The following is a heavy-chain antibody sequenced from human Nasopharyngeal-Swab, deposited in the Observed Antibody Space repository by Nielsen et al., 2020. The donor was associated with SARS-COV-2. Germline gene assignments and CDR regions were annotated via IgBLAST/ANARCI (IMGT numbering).Heavy chain of an antibody. CDR1: GFTFSSYA. V-gene: IGHV3-23*01. J-gene: IGHJ6*03. CDR2: ISSSGGST. CDR3: ARANVVVPAASYYYYMDV. D-gene: IGHD2-2*01. Sequence: GGSLRLSCAASGFTFSSYAMTWVRQAPGKGLEWVSAISSSGGSTYYAYSVRGRFTISRDNSKNTLYLQMNSLRAEDTAVYYCARANVVVPAASYYYYMDVWGKGTTVTVSS.